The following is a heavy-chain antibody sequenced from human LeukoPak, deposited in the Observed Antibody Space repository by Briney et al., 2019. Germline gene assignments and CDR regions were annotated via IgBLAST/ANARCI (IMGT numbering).Heavy chain of an antibody. D-gene: IGHD3-10*01. CDR2: ISAYNGNT. Sequence: ASVKVSCKASGYTFTNYGISWVRQAPGQGLEWMGWISAYNGNTNYAQKLQGRVTMTTDTSTSTTYMELRSLRSDDTAVYYCAREMNGSGSYDAFDIWGQGTMVTVSS. V-gene: IGHV1-18*01. CDR1: GYTFTNYG. J-gene: IGHJ3*02. CDR3: AREMNGSGSYDAFDI.